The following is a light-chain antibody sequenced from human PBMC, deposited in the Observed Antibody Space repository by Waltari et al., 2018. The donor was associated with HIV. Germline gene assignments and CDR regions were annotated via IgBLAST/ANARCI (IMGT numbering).Light chain of an antibody. CDR1: QSVLYSSNNKTY. CDR2: WAS. V-gene: IGKV4-1*01. Sequence: DIVMTNSPASLALSLGERGTINCKSSQSVLYSSNNKTYLAWYQQKPGQPPKLLIYWASTRESGVPDRFSGSGSGTDFTLTISSLQAEDVAVYYCQQYYSTPYTFGQXTKLEIK. CDR3: QQYYSTPYT. J-gene: IGKJ2*01.